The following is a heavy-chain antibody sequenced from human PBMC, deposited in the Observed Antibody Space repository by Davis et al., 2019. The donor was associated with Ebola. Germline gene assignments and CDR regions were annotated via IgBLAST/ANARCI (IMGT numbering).Heavy chain of an antibody. J-gene: IGHJ5*02. V-gene: IGHV4-4*02. CDR3: ARRPNSGYDYVAGFGWFDP. CDR1: GGSISSSNW. Sequence: MPSETLSLTCAVSGGSISSSNWWRWVRQPPGKGLEWIGEIYHSGSTNYNPSLKSRVTISVDKSKNQFSLKLSSVTAADTAVYYCARRPNSGYDYVAGFGWFDPWGQGTLVTVSS. CDR2: IYHSGST. D-gene: IGHD5-12*01.